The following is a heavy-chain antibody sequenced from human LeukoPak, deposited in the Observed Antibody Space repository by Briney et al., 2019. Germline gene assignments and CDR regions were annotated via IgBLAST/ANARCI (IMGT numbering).Heavy chain of an antibody. CDR2: ISYDGSNK. CDR3: AKDSGIAVAGTLRAFDI. Sequence: GGSLRLSCAASGFTFSSYWMHWVRQAPGKGLEWVAVISYDGSNKYFADSVKGRFTISRDNSKNTPYLQMNSLRAEDTAVYYCAKDSGIAVAGTLRAFDIWGQGTMVTVSS. D-gene: IGHD6-19*01. V-gene: IGHV3-30*18. J-gene: IGHJ3*02. CDR1: GFTFSSYW.